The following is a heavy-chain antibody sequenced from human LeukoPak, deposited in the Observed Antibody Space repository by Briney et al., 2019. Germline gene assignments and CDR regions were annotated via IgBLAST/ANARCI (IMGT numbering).Heavy chain of an antibody. Sequence: PGGSLRLSCAASGFTFSSYGMHWVRQAPGKGLEWVAVISYDGSNKYYADSVKGRFTISRDNSKNTLYLQMNSLRAEDTAVYYCAKAGITMVRGVLSTYYYYMDVWGKGTTVTVSS. CDR3: AKAGITMVRGVLSTYYYYMDV. D-gene: IGHD3-10*01. V-gene: IGHV3-30*18. CDR2: ISYDGSNK. CDR1: GFTFSSYG. J-gene: IGHJ6*03.